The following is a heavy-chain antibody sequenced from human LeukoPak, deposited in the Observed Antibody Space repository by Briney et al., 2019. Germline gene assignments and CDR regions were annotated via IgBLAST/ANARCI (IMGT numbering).Heavy chain of an antibody. Sequence: PGGSLRLSCAASGFSFSSYAMSWVRQAPGKGLEWVSAISGSGGSTYYADSVKGRFTISRDNPKSTLYLQMNTLRAEDTAVYYCAKNRGDLMSSRVGCDYWGQGALVTVSS. J-gene: IGHJ4*02. D-gene: IGHD3-16*01. V-gene: IGHV3-23*01. CDR2: ISGSGGST. CDR3: AKNRGDLMSSRVGCDY. CDR1: GFSFSSYA.